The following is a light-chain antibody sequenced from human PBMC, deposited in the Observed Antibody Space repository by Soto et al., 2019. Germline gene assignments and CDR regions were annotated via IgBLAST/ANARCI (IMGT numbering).Light chain of an antibody. V-gene: IGKV3-11*01. CDR1: QSVSSY. Sequence: EIVLTQSPATLSLSPGERATLSCRASQSVSSYLAWYQQKPGQAPKLLIYDASNRATGIPARFSGSGSGTDLDLTISSPEPEAFAVYYWQQRSNWLSITFGQGTRLEI. CDR2: DAS. CDR3: QQRSNWLSIT. J-gene: IGKJ5*01.